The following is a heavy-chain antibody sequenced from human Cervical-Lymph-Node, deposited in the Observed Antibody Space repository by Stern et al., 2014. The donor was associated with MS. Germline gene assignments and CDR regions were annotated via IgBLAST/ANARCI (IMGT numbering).Heavy chain of an antibody. V-gene: IGHV3-15*01. CDR2: IKSKIDDGAA. Sequence: EVQLVESGGGLVKPGGSLTLSCAASGISFTNAWMSWVRQAPGKGLEWIGRIKSKIDDGAADYTSPVKGRFTISRDDSKNTLYLQMHSLKTEDTGVYYCTTDMYGDYRKRYIFDYWGQGTLVTVSS. CDR1: GISFTNAW. D-gene: IGHD4-17*01. CDR3: TTDMYGDYRKRYIFDY. J-gene: IGHJ4*02.